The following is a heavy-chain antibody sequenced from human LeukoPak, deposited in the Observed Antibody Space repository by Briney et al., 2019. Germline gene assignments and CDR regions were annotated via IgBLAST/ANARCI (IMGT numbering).Heavy chain of an antibody. CDR1: GGSISSYY. D-gene: IGHD5-24*01. CDR3: ARTMRYYYGMDV. J-gene: IGHJ6*02. V-gene: IGHV4-59*01. CDR2: IYYSGRT. Sequence: SETLSLTCTVSGGSISSYYWSWIRQPPGKGREWIGYIYYSGRTNYNPSLKSRVTISVDTSKNQFSLKLSSVTAADTAVYYCARTMRYYYGMDVWGQGTTVTVSS.